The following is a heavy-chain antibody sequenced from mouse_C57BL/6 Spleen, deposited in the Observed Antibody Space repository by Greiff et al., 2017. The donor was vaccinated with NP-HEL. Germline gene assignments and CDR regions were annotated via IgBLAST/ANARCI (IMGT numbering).Heavy chain of an antibody. Sequence: EVKLMESGGGLVKPGGSLKLSCAASGFTFSSYAMSWVRQTPEKRLEWVATISDGGSYTYYPDNVKGRFTISRDNAKNNLYLQMSHLKSEDAAMYYCARGDVPFDYWGQGTTLTVSS. CDR3: ARGDVPFDY. J-gene: IGHJ2*01. V-gene: IGHV5-4*03. CDR2: ISDGGSYT. CDR1: GFTFSSYA.